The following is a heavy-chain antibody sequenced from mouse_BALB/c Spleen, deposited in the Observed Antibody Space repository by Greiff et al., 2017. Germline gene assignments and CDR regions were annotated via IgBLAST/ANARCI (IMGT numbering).Heavy chain of an antibody. CDR1: GYTFSSYW. CDR2: ILPGSGST. J-gene: IGHJ2*01. V-gene: IGHV1-9*01. D-gene: IGHD2-14*01. CDR3: ARTYYRYDGYYFDY. Sequence: VKLMESGAELMKPGASVKISCKATGYTFSSYWIEWVKQRPGHGLEWIGEILPGSGSTNYNEKFKGKATFTADTSSNTAYMQLSSLTSEDSAVYYCARTYYRYDGYYFDYWGQGTTLTVSS.